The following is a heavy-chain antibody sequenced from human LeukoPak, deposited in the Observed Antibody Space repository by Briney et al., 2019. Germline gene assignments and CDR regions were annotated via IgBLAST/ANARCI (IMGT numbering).Heavy chain of an antibody. CDR1: GFTFSSYW. V-gene: IGHV3-74*01. Sequence: PGGSLRLSCAASGFTFSSYWMHWVRQAPGKGLVWVSRINPDGSTTNYADSVKGRFTISRDNAKNTLFLQMNSLRAEDTAVFYCARGGPGAYFDYWGQGTLVTVSS. D-gene: IGHD1-14*01. CDR3: ARGGPGAYFDY. CDR2: INPDGSTT. J-gene: IGHJ4*02.